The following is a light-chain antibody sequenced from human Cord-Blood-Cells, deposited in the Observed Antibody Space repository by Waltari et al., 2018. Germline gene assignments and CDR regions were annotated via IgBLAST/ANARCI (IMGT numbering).Light chain of an antibody. V-gene: IGKV3-11*01. Sequence: EIVLTQSPATLSLSPGERATLSCRASQSVSSYLAWYQQKPGQAPRLLIYDASNRATGIPARFSCSGSGTDFTLTISSPEPEDVAVDYCQQRSNWPPRFGPGTKVDIK. CDR1: QSVSSY. CDR2: DAS. J-gene: IGKJ3*01. CDR3: QQRSNWPPR.